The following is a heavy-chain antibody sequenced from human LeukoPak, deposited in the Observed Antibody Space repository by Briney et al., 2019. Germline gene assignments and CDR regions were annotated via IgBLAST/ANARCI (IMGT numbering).Heavy chain of an antibody. V-gene: IGHV4-39*07. D-gene: IGHD4-11*01. Sequence: PSETLSLTCTVSGGSISSSSYYWGWIRQPPGKGLEWIGSFYYSGSTYYNPSLKSRVTISVDTSKNQFSLKLTSVTAADTAVYYCARVRLPYCFDPWGQGTLVTVSS. CDR3: ARVRLPYCFDP. CDR2: FYYSGST. J-gene: IGHJ5*02. CDR1: GGSISSSSYY.